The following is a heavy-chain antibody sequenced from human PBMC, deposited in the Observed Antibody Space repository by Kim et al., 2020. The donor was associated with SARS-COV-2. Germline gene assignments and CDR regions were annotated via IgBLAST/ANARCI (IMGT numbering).Heavy chain of an antibody. V-gene: IGHV4-28*03. D-gene: IGHD3-9*01. CDR2: TT. CDR3: ARDSDIRRFFY. J-gene: IGHJ4*02. Sequence: TTYYNPSLKSRVTMSLDTSENQFSLNLNSVTAADTAIYYCARDSDIRRFFYWGQGTLVTVSS.